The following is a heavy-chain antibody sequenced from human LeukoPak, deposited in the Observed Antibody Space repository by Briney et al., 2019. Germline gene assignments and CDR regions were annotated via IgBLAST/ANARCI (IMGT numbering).Heavy chain of an antibody. V-gene: IGHV3-21*06. CDR3: VRAFGGYDSQRFYYNMDV. CDR1: GFTFDDYA. Sequence: PGGSLRLSCAASGFTFDDYAMHWVRQAPGKGLEWVSCIHGSASYNYYADSVKGRFTVSRDSAKNSLYLEMSSLRVEDTAVYYCVRAFGGYDSQRFYYNMDVWGKGTTVTVSS. J-gene: IGHJ6*03. D-gene: IGHD5-12*01. CDR2: IHGSASYN.